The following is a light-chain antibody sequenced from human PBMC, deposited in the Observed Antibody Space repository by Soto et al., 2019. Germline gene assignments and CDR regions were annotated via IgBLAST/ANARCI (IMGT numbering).Light chain of an antibody. CDR1: QDINSY. CDR2: AAS. J-gene: IGKJ4*01. CDR3: QQYNIYPLT. V-gene: IGKV1D-16*01. Sequence: DVQMTQSPSSLSASVGDRVTITCRASQDINSYLAWYQQKPGNAPKSQIYAASSLQTGVPSRFSGSESGTDCTLTISNLQPEDSATYYCQQYNIYPLTFGGGTKVEIK.